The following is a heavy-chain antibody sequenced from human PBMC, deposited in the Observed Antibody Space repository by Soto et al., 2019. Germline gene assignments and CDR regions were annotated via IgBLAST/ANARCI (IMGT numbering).Heavy chain of an antibody. J-gene: IGHJ4*02. CDR3: ARAYTYYYDSSGYYTYHYFDY. V-gene: IGHV1-18*01. CDR2: ISAYNGNT. CDR1: GYTFTSYG. D-gene: IGHD3-22*01. Sequence: ASVKVSCKASGYTFTSYGISWVRQAPGQGLEWMGWISAYNGNTNYAQKLQGRVTMTTDTSTSTAYMELRSLRSDDTAAYYCARAYTYYYDSSGYYTYHYFDYWGQGTLVTVSS.